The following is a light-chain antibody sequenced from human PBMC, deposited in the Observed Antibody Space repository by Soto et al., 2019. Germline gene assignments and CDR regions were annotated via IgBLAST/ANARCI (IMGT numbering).Light chain of an antibody. CDR2: GAS. Sequence: EIVMTQSPATLSVSPGERATLSCRASQSITSNLAWYQQKPGQAPRLLIYGASTRATDIPTRFSGSGSGTEFTLSMSSLQSEDFAGYYCQQYNNWPVTFGQGTRLEIK. CDR1: QSITSN. CDR3: QQYNNWPVT. J-gene: IGKJ5*01. V-gene: IGKV3-15*01.